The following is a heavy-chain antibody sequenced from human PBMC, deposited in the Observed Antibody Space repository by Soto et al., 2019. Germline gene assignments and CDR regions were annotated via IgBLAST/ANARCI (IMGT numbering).Heavy chain of an antibody. CDR2: IYYSGST. D-gene: IGHD3-3*01. Sequence: QVQLQESGPGLVKPSQTLSLTCTVSGASISSGAYYWSWIHQHPGKGLEWIGYIYYSGSTYYNPSLQSRLSISVDTSKNQFSLKLTSVTAADTAVYYCARARGVVADFEYWGQGTLVTVSS. CDR3: ARARGVVADFEY. CDR1: GASISSGAYY. J-gene: IGHJ4*02. V-gene: IGHV4-31*03.